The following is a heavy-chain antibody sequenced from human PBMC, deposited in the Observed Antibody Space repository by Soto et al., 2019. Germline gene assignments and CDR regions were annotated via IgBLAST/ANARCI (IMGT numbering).Heavy chain of an antibody. D-gene: IGHD1-1*01. J-gene: IGHJ6*03. CDR3: ATLGLTGTTLDPYYYYYMDV. CDR1: GFTFSSYA. CDR2: ISNDGSNK. V-gene: IGHV3-30*04. Sequence: GGSLRLSCAASGFTFSSYAMHWVRQATGKGLEWVAVISNDGSNKYSADSVKCRFTISRDNSKNTLYLQMNSLRAEDTAVYYCATLGLTGTTLDPYYYYYMDVWGKGTTVTVSS.